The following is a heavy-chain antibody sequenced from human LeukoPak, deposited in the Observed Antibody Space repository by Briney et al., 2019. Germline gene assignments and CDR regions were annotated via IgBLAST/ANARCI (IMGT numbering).Heavy chain of an antibody. Sequence: SETLSLTCSVSGGSVSSPIFYWNWIRQHPGKGLEWIGYIYYSGGTYYNPSLKSRITISVDTSENQFSLKLSSVTAADTAVYYCARGDRSYYHYGMDVWGQGTTVTVSS. CDR2: IYYSGGT. CDR1: GGSVSSPIFY. CDR3: ARGDRSYYHYGMDV. J-gene: IGHJ6*02. V-gene: IGHV4-31*03. D-gene: IGHD2-21*01.